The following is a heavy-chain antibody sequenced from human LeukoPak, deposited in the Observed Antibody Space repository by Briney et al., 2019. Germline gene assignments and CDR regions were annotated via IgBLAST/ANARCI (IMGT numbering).Heavy chain of an antibody. CDR2: INHSGSS. V-gene: IGHV4-34*01. D-gene: IGHD3-22*01. CDR1: GGSFSGYS. Sequence: PSETLSLTCAVYGGSFSGYSWNWLRQPPGKGLEWIGEINHSGSSNYNPSLKSRVTISLDTSKSQFSLKLSSATAGDTAVYYCARGPMRGWFDPWGQGTLVTVSS. CDR3: ARGPMRGWFDP. J-gene: IGHJ5*02.